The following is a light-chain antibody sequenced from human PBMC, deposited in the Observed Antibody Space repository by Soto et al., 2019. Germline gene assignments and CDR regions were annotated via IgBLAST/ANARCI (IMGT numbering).Light chain of an antibody. CDR2: DVS. V-gene: IGLV2-14*01. CDR3: CSYATSNTRQIV. CDR1: SSDVGGYNY. J-gene: IGLJ1*01. Sequence: HSVLTKPASVNGAPGQSITISCTGTSSDVGGYNYVSWYQQHPGKAPKFMIYDVSNRPSGVSNRFSGSKSGNTASLTISGLQAEDEADYYCCSYATSNTRQIVFGTGTRSPS.